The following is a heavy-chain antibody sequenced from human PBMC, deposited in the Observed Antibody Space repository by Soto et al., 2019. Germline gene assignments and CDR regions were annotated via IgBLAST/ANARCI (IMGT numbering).Heavy chain of an antibody. V-gene: IGHV4-39*07. CDR3: ARREYYYDSSGYYY. D-gene: IGHD3-22*01. CDR1: GGSISSSSSY. CDR2: INHSGST. J-gene: IGHJ4*02. Sequence: SETLSLTCTVSGGSISSSSSYWGWIRQPPGKGLEWVGEINHSGSTNYNPSLKSRVTISVDTSKNQFSLKLSSVTAADTAVYYCARREYYYDSSGYYYWGQGTLVTVSS.